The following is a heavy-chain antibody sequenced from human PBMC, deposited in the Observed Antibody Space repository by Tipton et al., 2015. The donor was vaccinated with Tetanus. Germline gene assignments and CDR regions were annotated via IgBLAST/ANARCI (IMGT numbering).Heavy chain of an antibody. Sequence: TLSLTCTVSGGSISSPSYYWGWIRQPPGKGLEWIGSVYYSGTTYYNPSLKSRLDISLDTSKNQFSLRLTSVTVADTAVYYCARDPGIASAGLWFDPWGQGTLVTVSS. CDR1: GGSISSPSYY. J-gene: IGHJ5*02. V-gene: IGHV4-39*07. CDR3: ARDPGIASAGLWFDP. CDR2: VYYSGTT. D-gene: IGHD6-13*01.